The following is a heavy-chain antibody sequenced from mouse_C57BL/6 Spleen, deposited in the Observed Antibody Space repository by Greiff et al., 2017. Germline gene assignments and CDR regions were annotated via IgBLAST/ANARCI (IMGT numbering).Heavy chain of an antibody. D-gene: IGHD2-13*01. CDR1: GYAFTNYL. V-gene: IGHV1-54*01. CDR3: ARGRTTGRFAY. Sequence: QVQLQQSGAELVRPGTSVKVSCKASGYAFTNYLIEWVKQRPGQGLEWIGVINPGSGGTNYNEKFKGKATLTADKSSSTAYMQLSSLTSEDSAVYFCARGRTTGRFAYWGQGTLVTVSA. CDR2: INPGSGGT. J-gene: IGHJ3*01.